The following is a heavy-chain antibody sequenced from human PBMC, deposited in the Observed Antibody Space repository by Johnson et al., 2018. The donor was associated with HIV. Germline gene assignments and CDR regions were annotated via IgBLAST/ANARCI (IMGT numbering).Heavy chain of an antibody. V-gene: IGHV3-33*01. D-gene: IGHD5-24*01. CDR2: IWYDGSNK. CDR1: GFTFSSYG. CDR3: ARDGPWLQSQRDAFDI. J-gene: IGHJ3*02. Sequence: QVQLVESGGDVVQPGRSLRLSCAASGFTFSSYGMHWVRQAPGKGLEWVAVIWYDGSNKYYADSVKGRFTISRDNSKNTLYLQMNSLRAEDTAVYYCARDGPWLQSQRDAFDIWGQGTMLTVSS.